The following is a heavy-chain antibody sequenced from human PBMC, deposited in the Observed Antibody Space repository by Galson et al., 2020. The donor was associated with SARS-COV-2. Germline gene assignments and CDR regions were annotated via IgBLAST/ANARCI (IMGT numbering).Heavy chain of an antibody. J-gene: IGHJ3*02. CDR3: ARDNRIAVTKRGAVDI. D-gene: IGHD6-19*01. V-gene: IGHV4-31*03. Sequence: ETSETLSLTCNVSSASISTEGYYCGWIRQHPGKGREWIAYIYFTGSAYYNPSLKSRVTISVDTSKNKFSLRLKSVTAADTAIYFCARDNRIAVTKRGAVDIWGQGTMVTVSS. CDR2: IYFTGSA. CDR1: SASISTEGYY.